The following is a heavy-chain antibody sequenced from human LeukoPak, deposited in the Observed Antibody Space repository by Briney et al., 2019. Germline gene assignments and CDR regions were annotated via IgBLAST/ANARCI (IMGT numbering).Heavy chain of an antibody. CDR3: ARDRRYSYRRDY. J-gene: IGHJ4*02. D-gene: IGHD5-18*01. CDR2: IYTSGST. V-gene: IGHV4-61*02. Sequence: SQTLSLTCTVSGASISSGSYYWSWIRPPAGKGLEWIGRIYTSGSTNYNPSLKSRVTISVDTSKNQFSLKLSSVTAADTAVYYCARDRRYSYRRDYWGQGTLVTVSS. CDR1: GASISSGSYY.